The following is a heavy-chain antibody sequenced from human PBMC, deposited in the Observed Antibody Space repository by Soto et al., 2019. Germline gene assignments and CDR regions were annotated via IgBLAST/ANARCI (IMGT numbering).Heavy chain of an antibody. D-gene: IGHD4-17*01. CDR2: INPSGGST. Sequence: VASVKVSCKASGYTFTSYYMHWVRQAPGQGLEWMGIINPSGGSTSYAQKFQGRVTMTRDTSTSTVYMELSSLRPEDTAVYYCARSTTVVTYSYYYYGMDVWGQGTTVTVSS. J-gene: IGHJ6*02. V-gene: IGHV1-46*01. CDR3: ARSTTVVTYSYYYYGMDV. CDR1: GYTFTSYY.